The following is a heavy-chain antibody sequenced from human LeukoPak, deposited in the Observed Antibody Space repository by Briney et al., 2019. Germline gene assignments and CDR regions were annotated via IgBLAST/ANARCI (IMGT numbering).Heavy chain of an antibody. V-gene: IGHV4-39*07. CDR2: TYYSGGT. CDR3: ARDGAFAMDV. D-gene: IGHD4-17*01. J-gene: IGHJ6*02. CDR1: GGSIINTSYY. Sequence: SETQSLTCTVSGGSIINTSYYWAWIRQPPGKGLEWIGSTYYSGGTYYTPSLKSRVTISVDTSKNQFSLKLGSVTAADTAVYYCARDGAFAMDVWGQGTTVTVSS.